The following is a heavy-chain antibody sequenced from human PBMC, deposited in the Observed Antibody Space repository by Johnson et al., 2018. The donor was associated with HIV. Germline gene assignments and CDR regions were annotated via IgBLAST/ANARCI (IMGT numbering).Heavy chain of an antibody. Sequence: QVQLVESGGGLVQPGGSLRLSCAASGFTFSDYAIHWVRQAPGKGLEWVAVISYDGRQKYHAESVRGRFTISRDNSKNTLYLQMNSLRVEDTAVYYCAKEGLRSSLRSGDAFDIWGHGTLVTVSS. CDR1: GFTFSDYA. CDR2: ISYDGRQK. J-gene: IGHJ3*02. D-gene: IGHD6-6*01. V-gene: IGHV3-30*04. CDR3: AKEGLRSSLRSGDAFDI.